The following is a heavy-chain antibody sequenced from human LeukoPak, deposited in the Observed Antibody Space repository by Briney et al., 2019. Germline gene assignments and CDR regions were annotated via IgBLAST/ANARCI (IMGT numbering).Heavy chain of an antibody. CDR1: GGSISSYY. D-gene: IGHD3-10*01. CDR2: IYYSGST. V-gene: IGHV4-59*08. J-gene: IGHJ3*01. CDR3: ARHMSVSYDAFDL. Sequence: SETLSLTCTVSGGSISSYYWSWLRQPPGKGLEWIGYIYYSGSTNYNPSLKSRVTISVDTSKTQFSLTVTSVTAADTAVYYCARHMSVSYDAFDLWGRGTTVTVSS.